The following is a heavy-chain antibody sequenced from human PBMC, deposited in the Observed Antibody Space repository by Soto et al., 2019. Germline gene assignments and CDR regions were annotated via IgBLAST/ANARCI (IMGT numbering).Heavy chain of an antibody. V-gene: IGHV1-18*01. CDR3: ARWSYYDILTGYYWPYYYYYMDV. D-gene: IGHD3-9*01. CDR1: RYTFTSYG. J-gene: IGHJ6*03. CDR2: ISAYNGNT. Sequence: ASVKVSCKASRYTFTSYGISWVRQAPGQGLEWMGWISAYNGNTNYAQKLQGRVTMTTDTSTSTAYMELSSLRSEDTAVYYCARWSYYDILTGYYWPYYYYYMDVWGKGTTDTVSS.